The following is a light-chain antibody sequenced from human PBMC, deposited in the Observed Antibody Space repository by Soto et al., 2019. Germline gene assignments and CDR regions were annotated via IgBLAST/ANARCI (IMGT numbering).Light chain of an antibody. V-gene: IGKV1-9*01. CDR3: QQLRMYPST. CDR1: QGISSF. J-gene: IGKJ4*01. Sequence: IQMTQSPSTLPASVGDKVTITCRASQGISSFLAWYQQKPGRAPKLLIYAASTLYGGVPSRFSGSGSGTDFALTITSLQAEDFATYYCQQLRMYPSTFGGGTKVDIK. CDR2: AAS.